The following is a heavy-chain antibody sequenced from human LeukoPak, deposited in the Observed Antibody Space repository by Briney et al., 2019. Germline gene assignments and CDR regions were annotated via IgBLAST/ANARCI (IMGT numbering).Heavy chain of an antibody. D-gene: IGHD3-3*02. Sequence: GASVKVSCKASGYTFTGYYILWVRQAPGQGLEWMGWIKPNSGDTNYAQKFQGRVTMTRDTSISTVYMELSRLRFDDTAVYYCASGRTIFYYYMDVWGKGTTVTISS. CDR3: ASGRTIFYYYMDV. CDR1: GYTFTGYY. J-gene: IGHJ6*03. CDR2: IKPNSGDT. V-gene: IGHV1-2*02.